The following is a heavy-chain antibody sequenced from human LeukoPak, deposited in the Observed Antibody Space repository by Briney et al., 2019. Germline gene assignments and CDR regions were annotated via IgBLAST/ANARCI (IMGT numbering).Heavy chain of an antibody. Sequence: SETLSLTCTVAGGSISSASYCWSWIRQPAGKGLEWIGRIYTSGSTNYNPSLKSRLTISVDASKNQFSLKLSPVTAADTAVYYCATLSKQQLDYYYYYMDVWGKGTTVTVPS. CDR2: IYTSGST. V-gene: IGHV4-61*02. CDR3: ATLSKQQLDYYYYYMDV. J-gene: IGHJ6*03. CDR1: GGSISSASYC. D-gene: IGHD6-13*01.